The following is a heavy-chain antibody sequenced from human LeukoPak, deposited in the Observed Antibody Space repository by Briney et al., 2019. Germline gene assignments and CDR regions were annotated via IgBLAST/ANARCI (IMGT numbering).Heavy chain of an antibody. D-gene: IGHD2-2*01. CDR3: ARANRSSTSFRYYYGMDV. CDR1: GFTLSSYA. CDR2: ISSSSSTI. J-gene: IGHJ6*02. V-gene: IGHV3-48*02. Sequence: GGSLRLSCAASGFTLSSYAMNWVRQAPGKGLEWVSYISSSSSTIYYADSVKGRFTISRDNAKNSLYLQMNSLRDDDTAVYYCARANRSSTSFRYYYGMDVWGQGTTVTVSS.